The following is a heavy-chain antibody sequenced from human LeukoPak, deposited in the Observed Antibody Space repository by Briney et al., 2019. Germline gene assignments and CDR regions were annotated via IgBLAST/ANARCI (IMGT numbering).Heavy chain of an antibody. CDR1: GFTFSSYG. D-gene: IGHD6-13*01. J-gene: IGHJ4*02. V-gene: IGHV3-30*18. CDR3: AKDSAPYSSSWFFDY. CDR2: ISYDGSNK. Sequence: GGSLRLSCAASGFTFSSYGMHWVRQAPGKGLEWVAVISYDGSNKYYADYVKGRFTISSDNSKNTLYLQMNSLRAEDTAVYYCAKDSAPYSSSWFFDYWGQGTLVTVSS.